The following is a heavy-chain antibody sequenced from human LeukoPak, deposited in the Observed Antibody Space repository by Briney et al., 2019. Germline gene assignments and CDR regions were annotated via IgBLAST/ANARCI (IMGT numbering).Heavy chain of an antibody. D-gene: IGHD6-19*01. CDR2: IYTSGST. CDR3: ARDVSSGWPKPVYYFDY. CDR1: GGSISSGSYY. Sequence: SETLSLTCTVSGGSISSGSYYWSWIRQPARKGLEWIGRIYTSGSTNYNPSLKSRVTISVDTSKNQFSLKLSSVTAADTAVYYCARDVSSGWPKPVYYFDYWGQGTLVTVSS. V-gene: IGHV4-61*02. J-gene: IGHJ4*02.